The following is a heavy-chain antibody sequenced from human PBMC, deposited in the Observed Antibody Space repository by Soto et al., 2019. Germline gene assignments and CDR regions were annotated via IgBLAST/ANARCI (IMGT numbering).Heavy chain of an antibody. CDR1: GGSISSYY. CDR3: ASLPSGWY. D-gene: IGHD2-15*01. V-gene: IGHV4-59*08. Sequence: SETLSLTCTVSGGSISSYYWSWIRQPPGKGLEWIGYIYYSGSTNYNPSLKSRVTISVDTSKNQFSLKLSSVTAADTAVYYCASLPSGWYWGQGTLVTVSS. CDR2: IYYSGST. J-gene: IGHJ4*02.